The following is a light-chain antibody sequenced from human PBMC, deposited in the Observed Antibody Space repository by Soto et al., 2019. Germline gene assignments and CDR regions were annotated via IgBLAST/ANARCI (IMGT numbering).Light chain of an antibody. J-gene: IGKJ2*01. CDR1: QSVSSN. CDR2: GAS. Sequence: EIVMTQSPATLSVSPGERATLSYRASQSVSSNLAWYQQKPGQAPRPLIYGASTRATGIPARFSGSGSGTEFTLTISSLQSEDFAVYYCQQYNNWPLYTFGQGTKLEIK. V-gene: IGKV3-15*01. CDR3: QQYNNWPLYT.